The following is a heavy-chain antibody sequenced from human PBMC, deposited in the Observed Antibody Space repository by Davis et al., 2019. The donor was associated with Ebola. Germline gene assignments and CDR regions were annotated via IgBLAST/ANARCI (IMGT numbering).Heavy chain of an antibody. J-gene: IGHJ5*02. V-gene: IGHV1-3*01. D-gene: IGHD1-26*01. Sequence: ASVKVSCKASGGTFSTYTLSWVRQAPGQRLEWMGWINAGNGNTKYSQKFQGRVTITRDTSASTAYMELSSLRSEDTAVYYCARDPTYSGSYYGWFDPWGQGTLVTVSS. CDR1: GGTFSTYT. CDR3: ARDPTYSGSYYGWFDP. CDR2: INAGNGNT.